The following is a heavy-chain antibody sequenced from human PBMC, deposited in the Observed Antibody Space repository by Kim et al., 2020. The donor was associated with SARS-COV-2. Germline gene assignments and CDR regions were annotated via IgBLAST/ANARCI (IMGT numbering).Heavy chain of an antibody. V-gene: IGHV1-46*01. CDR1: GYTFTRHY. D-gene: IGHD2-2*01. CDR3: AREIPDTLYFDY. Sequence: ASVKVSCRASGYTFTRHYVHWVRQAPGQGLEWMGMINCNNGDTGYARTFQNRATMTRDTSTSTVYMELSSLTSEDTAVYYCAREIPDTLYFDYWGQGAQV. CDR2: INCNNGDT. J-gene: IGHJ4*02.